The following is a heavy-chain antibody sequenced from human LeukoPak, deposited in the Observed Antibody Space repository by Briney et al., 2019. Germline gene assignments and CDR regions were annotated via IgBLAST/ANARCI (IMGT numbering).Heavy chain of an antibody. CDR1: GGTFSSYA. CDR3: ARREGLYYYDSSGYYY. D-gene: IGHD3-22*01. J-gene: IGHJ4*02. V-gene: IGHV1-2*02. Sequence: ASVKVSCKASGGTFSSYAISWVRQAPGQGLEWMGWINPNSGGTNYAQKFQGRVTMTRDTSISTAYMELSRLRSDDTAVYYCARREGLYYYDSSGYYYWGQGTLVTVSS. CDR2: INPNSGGT.